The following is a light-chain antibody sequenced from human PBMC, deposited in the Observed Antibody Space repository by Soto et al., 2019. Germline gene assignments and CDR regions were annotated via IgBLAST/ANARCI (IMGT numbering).Light chain of an antibody. CDR3: QQLSRYPLT. J-gene: IGKJ4*01. CDR1: QALSNY. CDR2: SAS. V-gene: IGKV1-9*01. Sequence: DIQLTQSPSVLSASVGDTVTITCRASQALSNYLAWYQQKPGKAPDLLIYSASTLQSGFPSRFSGSGSETEFSLTIRALQPEDFATYYCQQLSRYPLTVGGGTKVDIK.